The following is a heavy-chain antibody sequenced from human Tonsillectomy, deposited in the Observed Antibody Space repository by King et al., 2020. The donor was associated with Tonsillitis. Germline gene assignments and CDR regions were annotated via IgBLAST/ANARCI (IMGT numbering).Heavy chain of an antibody. CDR2: ISYDGTNK. Sequence: VQLVESGGGVVQPGRSLRLSCAASGFTFSSYGMHWVRQAPGKGLEWVAVISYDGTNKYYADSVKGRFTISRDNSKTTLFLQMNSLRAEDTAVYYCAKDFLGVAVAASYFFDYWGQGTLVTVSS. J-gene: IGHJ4*02. CDR1: GFTFSSYG. D-gene: IGHD6-19*01. V-gene: IGHV3-30*18. CDR3: AKDFLGVAVAASYFFDY.